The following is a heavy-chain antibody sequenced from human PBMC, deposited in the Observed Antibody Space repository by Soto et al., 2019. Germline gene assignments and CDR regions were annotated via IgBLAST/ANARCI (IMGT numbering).Heavy chain of an antibody. J-gene: IGHJ6*03. CDR1: GGTFSSYT. V-gene: IGHV1-69*02. Sequence: QVQLVQSGAEVKKPGSSVKVSCKASGGTFSSYTISWVRQAPGQGLEWMGRIIPILGIANYAQKFQGRVTITADKTTSTADMELSSLRSEDTAVYYCARGVRIAAAGTGYYYMDVWGKGTTVTVSS. CDR2: IIPILGIA. D-gene: IGHD6-13*01. CDR3: ARGVRIAAAGTGYYYMDV.